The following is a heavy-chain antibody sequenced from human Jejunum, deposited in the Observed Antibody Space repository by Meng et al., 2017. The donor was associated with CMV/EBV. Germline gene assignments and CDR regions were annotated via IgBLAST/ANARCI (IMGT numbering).Heavy chain of an antibody. D-gene: IGHD4-17*01. CDR1: GDSVSSSSAS. J-gene: IGHJ4*02. CDR3: TREAHGDYGSIY. V-gene: IGHV6-1*01. CDR2: TYYSSKRYN. Sequence: SGDSVSSSSASWNWIRQSPTRGLEWLGRTYYSSKRYNDYAVSLKSRITINADTSKNQVSRQLNSVTPEDTAVYYCTREAHGDYGSIYWGQGTLVTVSS.